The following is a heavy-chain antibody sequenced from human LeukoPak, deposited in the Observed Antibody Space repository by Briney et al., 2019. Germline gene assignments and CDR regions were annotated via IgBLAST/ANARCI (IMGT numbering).Heavy chain of an antibody. CDR2: ISSSGSTI. J-gene: IGHJ4*02. CDR3: ARDRYCSGGSCYSGILDY. Sequence: GGSLRLSCAASGFTFSDYYMSWIRQAPGKGLEWVSYISSSGSTIYYADSVKGRFTISRDNAKNSLYPQMNSLRAEDTAVYYCARDRYCSGGSCYSGILDYWGQGTLVTVSS. D-gene: IGHD2-15*01. V-gene: IGHV3-11*01. CDR1: GFTFSDYY.